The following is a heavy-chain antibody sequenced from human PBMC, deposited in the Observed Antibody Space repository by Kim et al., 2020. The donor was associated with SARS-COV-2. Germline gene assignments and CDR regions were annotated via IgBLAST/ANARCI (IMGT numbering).Heavy chain of an antibody. CDR3: ARQNDFDWPIDAFDI. J-gene: IGHJ3*02. D-gene: IGHD3-9*01. Sequence: SETLSLTCTVSGGSISSGGYYWSWIRQHPGKGLEWIGYIYYSGSTYYNPSLKSRVTISVDTSKNQFSLKLSSVTAADTAVYYCARQNDFDWPIDAFDIWGQGTMVTVSS. CDR2: IYYSGST. V-gene: IGHV4-31*03. CDR1: GGSISSGGYY.